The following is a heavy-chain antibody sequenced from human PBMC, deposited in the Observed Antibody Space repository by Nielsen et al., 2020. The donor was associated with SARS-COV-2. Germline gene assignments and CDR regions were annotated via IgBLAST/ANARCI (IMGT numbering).Heavy chain of an antibody. CDR3: ARDLGYSFGFS. Sequence: GGSLRLSCAASGFTFSNAWMSWVRQAPGKGLEWVGRIKSKTDGGTTDYAAPVKGRFTISRDNSKNTLYLQMNSLRAEDTAVYYCARDLGYSFGFSWGQGTLVTVSS. CDR2: IKSKTDGGTT. V-gene: IGHV3-15*01. CDR1: GFTFSNAW. D-gene: IGHD5-18*01. J-gene: IGHJ5*02.